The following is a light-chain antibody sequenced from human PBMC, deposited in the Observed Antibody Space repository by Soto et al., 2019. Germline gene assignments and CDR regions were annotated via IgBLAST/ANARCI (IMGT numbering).Light chain of an antibody. Sequence: IQITQSASTVSASVGDRVTITCRASQSISSWLAWYQQKPGKAPKLLIYDASSLESGVPSRFSGSGSGTEFTLTISSLQPDDFATYYCQQYNSYSRTFGQGTKV. V-gene: IGKV1-5*01. CDR1: QSISSW. CDR2: DAS. J-gene: IGKJ1*01. CDR3: QQYNSYSRT.